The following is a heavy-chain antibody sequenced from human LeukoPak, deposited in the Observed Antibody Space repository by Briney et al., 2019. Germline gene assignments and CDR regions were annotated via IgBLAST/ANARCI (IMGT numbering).Heavy chain of an antibody. CDR2: INHSGST. CDR3: ARGRIRITIFGVVNNWFDP. J-gene: IGHJ5*02. Sequence: SETLSLTCAVYGGSFSGYYWSWLRQPPGKGLEWIGEINHSGSTDYNPSLKSRVTISVDTSRNQFSLKLSSVTAADTAVYYCARGRIRITIFGVVNNWFDPWGQGTLVTVSS. D-gene: IGHD3-3*01. CDR1: GGSFSGYY. V-gene: IGHV4-34*01.